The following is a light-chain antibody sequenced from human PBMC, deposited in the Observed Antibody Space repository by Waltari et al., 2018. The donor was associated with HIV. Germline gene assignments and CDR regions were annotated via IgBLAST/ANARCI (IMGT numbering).Light chain of an antibody. CDR1: ESLLYDNGYNY. V-gene: IGKV2-28*01. Sequence: ETVMTQSPLSLPVTPGEPASISCTSSESLLYDNGYNYLDWYVQKPGQSPQLLIYLGSHRASGVPDRFSCSGSGTDFTLKISRVEAGDVGVYYCMQALQTPRTFGQGTKVEIK. CDR2: LGS. CDR3: MQALQTPRT. J-gene: IGKJ1*01.